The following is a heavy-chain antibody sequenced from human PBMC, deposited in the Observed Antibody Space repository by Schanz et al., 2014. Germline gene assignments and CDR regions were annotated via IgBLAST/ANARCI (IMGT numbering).Heavy chain of an antibody. D-gene: IGHD3-3*01. CDR3: ARDKGGYYPFDY. CDR2: IKQDESER. V-gene: IGHV3-7*01. CDR1: GFTFTNAW. J-gene: IGHJ4*02. Sequence: EAQLVESGGGLVKPGGSLRLSCVVSGFTFTNAWMSWVRQAPGKGLEWVANIKQDESERSYVDSVKGRFTISRDNAKNSLYLQMNSLRAEDTAVYYCARDKGGYYPFDYWGQGTLVTVSS.